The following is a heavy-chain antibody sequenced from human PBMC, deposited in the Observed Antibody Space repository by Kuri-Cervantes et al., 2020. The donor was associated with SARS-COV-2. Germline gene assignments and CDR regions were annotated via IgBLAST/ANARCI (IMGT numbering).Heavy chain of an antibody. Sequence: GESLKISCTASGFTFGDYAMSWVRQAPGKGLEWVSSINSSSSYIYYADSVKGRFTISRDNAKNSLYLQMNSLRAEDTAVYYCATFSNLQTEFDYWGQGTLVTVSS. V-gene: IGHV3-21*01. CDR3: ATFSNLQTEFDY. CDR1: GFTFGDYA. J-gene: IGHJ4*02. D-gene: IGHD4-11*01. CDR2: INSSSSYI.